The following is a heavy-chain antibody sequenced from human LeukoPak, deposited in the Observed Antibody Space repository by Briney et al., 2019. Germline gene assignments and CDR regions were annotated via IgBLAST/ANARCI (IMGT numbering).Heavy chain of an antibody. V-gene: IGHV3-30*02. CDR1: GFTFSSYG. J-gene: IGHJ4*02. CDR3: AKPHFDY. CDR2: IRFDGSNK. Sequence: GGSLRLSCAASGFTFSSYGMHWVRQAPGKGLEWVAFIRFDGSNKYYTNSVKGRFTISRDNSKNMLYLQMNSLRAEDTAVYYCAKPHFDYWGQGTLVTVSS.